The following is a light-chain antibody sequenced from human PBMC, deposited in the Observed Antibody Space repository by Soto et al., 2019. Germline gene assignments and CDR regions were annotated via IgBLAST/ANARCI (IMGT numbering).Light chain of an antibody. V-gene: IGKV3-15*01. CDR3: QQYDNWPLT. Sequence: EFVLTQSPGTLSLSPGERATLSCRASQSVRSNLAWYQRTPGQAPRLLIYGASTRATGIPDRFSGSGSGTEFTLTISSLQSEDFAAYFCQQYDNWPLTFGGGTKVDI. CDR1: QSVRSN. CDR2: GAS. J-gene: IGKJ4*01.